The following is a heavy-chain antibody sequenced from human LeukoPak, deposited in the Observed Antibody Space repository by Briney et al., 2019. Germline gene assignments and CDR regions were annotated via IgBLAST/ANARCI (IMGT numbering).Heavy chain of an antibody. CDR1: GGTFSSYA. Sequence: GSSVKVSCKASGGTFSSYAISWVRQAPGQRLEWMGWINADNENTKYSQKFQGRVSITRDTSASTAYMELSSLTSEDTAVYYCARDLYGDYFDYWGQGTLVTVSS. J-gene: IGHJ4*02. CDR3: ARDLYGDYFDY. CDR2: INADNENT. V-gene: IGHV1-3*01. D-gene: IGHD3-16*01.